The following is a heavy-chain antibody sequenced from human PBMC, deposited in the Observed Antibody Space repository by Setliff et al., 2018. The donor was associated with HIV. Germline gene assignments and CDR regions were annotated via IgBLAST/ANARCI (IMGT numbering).Heavy chain of an antibody. CDR2: IIPMFGTL. V-gene: IGHV1-69*05. Sequence: GASMKVSCKASGGTFSSYAINWVRQAPGQGLEWMGGIIPMFGTLNFAQKFQGRVTITTDESTSTAYMELNSLRSEDTAVYYCARGHSHGYGYSGSYGPFDIWGQGTMVTVSS. D-gene: IGHD1-26*01. J-gene: IGHJ3*02. CDR1: GGTFSSYA. CDR3: ARGHSHGYGYSGSYGPFDI.